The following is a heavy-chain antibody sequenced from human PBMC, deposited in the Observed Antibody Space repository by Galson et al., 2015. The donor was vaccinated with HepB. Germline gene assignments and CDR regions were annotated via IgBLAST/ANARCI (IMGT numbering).Heavy chain of an antibody. CDR3: ARDHYFDWLPEGWFDP. Sequence: SVKVSCKASGGTFSSYTISWVRQAPGQGLEWMGRIIPILGIANYAQKFQGRVTITADKSTSTAYMELSSLRSEDTAVYYCARDHYFDWLPEGWFDPWGQGTLVTVSS. CDR1: GGTFSSYT. D-gene: IGHD3-9*01. J-gene: IGHJ5*02. V-gene: IGHV1-69*04. CDR2: IIPILGIA.